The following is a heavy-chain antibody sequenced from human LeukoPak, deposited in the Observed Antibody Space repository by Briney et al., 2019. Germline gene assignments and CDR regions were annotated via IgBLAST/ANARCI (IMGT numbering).Heavy chain of an antibody. J-gene: IGHJ5*02. CDR3: ARGNGSSSWRFNWFDP. D-gene: IGHD6-13*01. CDR1: GYTFTSYD. Sequence: ASVKVSCKASGYTFTSYDINWVRQATGQGLEWMGWMNPSSGNTGYAQKFQGRVTMTRNTSISTAYMELSSLRSEDTAVYYCARGNGSSSWRFNWFDPWGQGTLVTVSS. V-gene: IGHV1-8*01. CDR2: MNPSSGNT.